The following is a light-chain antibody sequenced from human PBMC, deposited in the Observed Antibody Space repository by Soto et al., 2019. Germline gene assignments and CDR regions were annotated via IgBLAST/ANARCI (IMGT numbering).Light chain of an antibody. CDR1: QSASGSY. J-gene: IGKJ1*01. V-gene: IGKV3-20*01. CDR3: QQYGSSPRSLT. Sequence: EIVLTQSPATLSLSPGERATLSCRASQSASGSYLAWYQQKPGHAPRLLIYGASSRATGIPDRFSGSGRGTDFTLTISRLEPEDFAVYYCQQYGSSPRSLTFGQGTKVEI. CDR2: GAS.